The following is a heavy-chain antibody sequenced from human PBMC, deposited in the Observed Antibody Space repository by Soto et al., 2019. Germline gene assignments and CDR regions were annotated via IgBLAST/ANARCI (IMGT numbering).Heavy chain of an antibody. D-gene: IGHD5-12*01. V-gene: IGHV2-5*02. CDR1: GFSLSTSGVG. CDR3: AHKGDGYRGFKY. J-gene: IGHJ4*02. CDR2: IYWDDDK. Sequence: ESGPTLVNPTQTLTLTCTLSGFSLSTSGVGVGWIRQPPGKALEWLALIYWDDDKRYSPFLKSRLTITKDTSKNQVVLTLTNMDPVDTATYYCAHKGDGYRGFKYWGQGTLVTVSS.